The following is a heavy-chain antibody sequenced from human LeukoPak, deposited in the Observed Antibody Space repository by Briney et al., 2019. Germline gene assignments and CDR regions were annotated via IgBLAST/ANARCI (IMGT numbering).Heavy chain of an antibody. CDR2: ISSSGSTI. CDR1: GFTFSSYE. D-gene: IGHD2-2*01. Sequence: GGSLRLSCAASGFTFSSYEMNWVRQAPGKGLEWVSYISSSGSTIYYADSVKGRFTISRDNAKNSLYLQMNSLRAEDTAAYYCAAVGYCSSTSCYVGYFDYWGQGTLVTVSS. CDR3: AAVGYCSSTSCYVGYFDY. V-gene: IGHV3-48*03. J-gene: IGHJ4*02.